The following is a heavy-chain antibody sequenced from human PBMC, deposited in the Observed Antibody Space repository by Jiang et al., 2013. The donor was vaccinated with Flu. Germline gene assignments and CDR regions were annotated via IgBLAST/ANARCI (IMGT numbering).Heavy chain of an antibody. CDR1: YW. Sequence: YWISWVRQMPGKGLEWMGRIDPSDSYTNYSPSFQGHVTISADKSISTAYLQWSSLKASDTAMYYCARHRTIVVPRDLDHWGQGTLVTVSS. V-gene: IGHV5-10-1*01. CDR2: IDPSDSYT. J-gene: IGHJ4*02. CDR3: ARHRTIVVPRDLDH. D-gene: IGHD3-22*01.